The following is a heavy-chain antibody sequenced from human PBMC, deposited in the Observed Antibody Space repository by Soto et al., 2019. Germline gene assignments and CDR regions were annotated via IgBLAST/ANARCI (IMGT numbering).Heavy chain of an antibody. CDR2: MNPNSGNT. V-gene: IGHV1-8*01. Sequence: ASVKVSCKASGYTFTSYDINWVRQATGQGLEWMGWMNPNSGNTGYAQKFQGRVTMTRNTSISTAYMELSSLRSEGTAVYYCARDEYYYGSGSPDWGQGTLVTVSS. CDR1: GYTFTSYD. J-gene: IGHJ4*02. D-gene: IGHD3-10*01. CDR3: ARDEYYYGSGSPD.